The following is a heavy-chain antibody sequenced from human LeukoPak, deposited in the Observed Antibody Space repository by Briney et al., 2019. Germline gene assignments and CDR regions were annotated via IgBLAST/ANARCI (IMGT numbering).Heavy chain of an antibody. V-gene: IGHV3-33*01. CDR1: GFIFRDHG. CDR3: ARDKGMDV. Sequence: GRSLRLSCAASGFIFRDHGMHWVRQAPGKGLEWVAVIRYDGSERYHGDSVKGRFTISRDNSKNTLYLQMNSLRAEDTAVYYCARDKGMDVWGQGTTVTVSS. CDR2: IRYDGSER. J-gene: IGHJ6*02.